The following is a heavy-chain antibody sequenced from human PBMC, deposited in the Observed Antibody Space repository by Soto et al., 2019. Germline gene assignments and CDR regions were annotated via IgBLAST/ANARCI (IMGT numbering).Heavy chain of an antibody. CDR1: GGSFSGN. Sequence: SETLSLTCAVYGGSFSGNWIRQSPGKGLEWIGEINHSGSTNYNPSLKSRVTISVDTSKNQFSLKLSSVTAADTAVYYCARVRSGGGSGWSLTYYYYYYGMDVWGQGTTVTVSS. V-gene: IGHV4-34*01. CDR3: ARVRSGGGSGWSLTYYYYYYGMDV. D-gene: IGHD6-19*01. CDR2: INHSGST. J-gene: IGHJ6*02.